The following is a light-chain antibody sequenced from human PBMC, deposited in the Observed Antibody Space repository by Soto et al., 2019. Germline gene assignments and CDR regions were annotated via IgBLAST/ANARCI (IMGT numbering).Light chain of an antibody. CDR3: SSYTSSSTV. CDR1: SSDVGGYNY. J-gene: IGLJ3*02. CDR2: EVS. V-gene: IGLV2-14*01. Sequence: QSALTQPASVSGSPGQSITISCIGTSSDVGGYNYVSWYQQHPGKAPKLMIYEVSNRPSGVSNRFSGSKSGNTASLTISGLQAEDEADYYCSSYTSSSTVFGGGTKVTVL.